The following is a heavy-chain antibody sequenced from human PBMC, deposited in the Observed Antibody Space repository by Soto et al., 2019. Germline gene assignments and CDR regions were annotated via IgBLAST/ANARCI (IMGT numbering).Heavy chain of an antibody. V-gene: IGHV3-23*01. CDR1: GFTFSSYA. J-gene: IGHJ4*02. Sequence: GGSLRLSCAASGFTFSSYAMSWVRQAPGKGLEWVSAISGSGGSTYYADSVKGRFTISRDNSKNTQYPQMNSLRAEDTAVYYCAKDPNIVLMVYALSSGFDYWGQGTLVTVSS. CDR3: AKDPNIVLMVYALSSGFDY. D-gene: IGHD2-8*01. CDR2: ISGSGGST.